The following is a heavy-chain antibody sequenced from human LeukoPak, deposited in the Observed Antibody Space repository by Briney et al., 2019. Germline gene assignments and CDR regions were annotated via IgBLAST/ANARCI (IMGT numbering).Heavy chain of an antibody. V-gene: IGHV4-59*01. CDR3: ARVSPDSSGWFPNFDY. J-gene: IGHJ4*02. CDR2: IHYSGIT. D-gene: IGHD6-19*01. Sequence: SETLSLTCTVSGGSISSYYWSWIRQPPGKGLEWIGYIHYSGITNYNPSLRGRVTISVDTSKNQFSLKVSSVTAADTAVYYCARVSPDSSGWFPNFDYWGQGTLVTVSS. CDR1: GGSISSYY.